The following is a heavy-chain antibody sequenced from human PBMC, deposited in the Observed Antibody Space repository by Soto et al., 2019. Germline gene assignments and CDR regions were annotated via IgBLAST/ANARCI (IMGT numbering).Heavy chain of an antibody. CDR1: GGSISSGDYY. D-gene: IGHD6-13*01. CDR3: ARGIAAAGTWYFDY. J-gene: IGHJ4*02. Sequence: SETLSLTCTVSGGSISSGDYYWSWIRQPPGKGLEWIGYIYYSGSTYYNPSLKSRVTISVDTSKNQFSLKLSSVTAADTAVYYCARGIAAAGTWYFDYWGQGTLVTVSS. CDR2: IYYSGST. V-gene: IGHV4-30-4*01.